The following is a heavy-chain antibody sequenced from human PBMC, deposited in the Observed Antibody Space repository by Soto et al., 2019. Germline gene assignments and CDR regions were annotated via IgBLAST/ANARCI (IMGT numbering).Heavy chain of an antibody. D-gene: IGHD4-17*01. V-gene: IGHV3-21*01. CDR1: GFTFSSYS. J-gene: IGHJ6*02. CDR3: ARDDDYGDRDYYYYGMDV. Sequence: EVQLVESGGGLVKPGGSLRLSCAASGFTFSSYSMNWVRQAPGKGLEWVSSISSSSSYIYYADSVKGRFTISRDNAKNSLYLQMNSLRAEDTAVYYCARDDDYGDRDYYYYGMDVWGQGTTVTVSS. CDR2: ISSSSSYI.